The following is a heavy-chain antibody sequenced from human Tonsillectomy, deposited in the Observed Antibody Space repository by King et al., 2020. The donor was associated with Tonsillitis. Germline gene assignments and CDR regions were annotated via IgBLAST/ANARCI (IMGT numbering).Heavy chain of an antibody. V-gene: IGHV2-5*02. CDR1: GFSLSTSGVG. CDR2: IYWDDDK. J-gene: IGHJ4*02. CDR3: AHRRGGGGSGWHGGYFDY. Sequence: TLKESGPTLVKPTQTLTVTCTFSGFSLSTSGVGVGWIRQPPGKAPEWLALIYWDDDKRYSPSLKSRLSITKDTSKNLVVLAMTNMDPVDTATYYCAHRRGGGGSGWHGGYFDYWGQGTLVTVSS. D-gene: IGHD6-19*01.